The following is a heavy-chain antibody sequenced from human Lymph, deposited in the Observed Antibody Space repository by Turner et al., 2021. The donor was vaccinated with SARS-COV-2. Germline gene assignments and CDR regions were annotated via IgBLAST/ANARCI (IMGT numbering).Heavy chain of an antibody. V-gene: IGHV3-21*01. CDR1: GFTFSRYS. CDR2: ITFTSSYI. D-gene: IGHD2-21*02. Sequence: EVQRAESGGGLFKPGGPLRLSCAASGFTFSRYSMNWVRQAPGKGLEWVSSITFTSSYIVYADSVKGRFTISRDNAKNSLYLQMNSLRAEDTAVYYCARGPPDFPYYFDYWGQGTLVTVSS. J-gene: IGHJ4*02. CDR3: ARGPPDFPYYFDY.